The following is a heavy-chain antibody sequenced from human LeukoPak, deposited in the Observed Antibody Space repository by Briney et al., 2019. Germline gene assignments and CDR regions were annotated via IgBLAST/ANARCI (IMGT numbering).Heavy chain of an antibody. V-gene: IGHV3-74*01. D-gene: IGHD2/OR15-2a*01. CDR1: GFPFGSYW. CDR3: ARSNYDSTTFYYHLDL. Sequence: GGSLRLSCAASGFPFGSYWMHGIRQPPGKGRVGLSCVDVHGQGTAYAAFVKGRVTISRDNAKNTLSLQMNSLSAEDTAVYYSARSNYDSTTFYYHLDLWGQGTLVTVSS. J-gene: IGHJ5*02. CDR2: VDVHGQGT.